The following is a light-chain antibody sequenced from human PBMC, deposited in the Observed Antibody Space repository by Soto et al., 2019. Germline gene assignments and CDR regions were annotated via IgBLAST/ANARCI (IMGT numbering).Light chain of an antibody. V-gene: IGLV1-40*01. CDR2: DDN. CDR1: SSNIGAGYD. Sequence: QSVLTQPPSVSGAPGQRVNISCTGTSSNIGAGYDLHWYQQLPGTAPKLLIYDDNNRPSGVPDRFSGSKSGTSASLAITGLQAEDEADYYCQSYDSSLSGYVFGTGTKLTVL. J-gene: IGLJ1*01. CDR3: QSYDSSLSGYV.